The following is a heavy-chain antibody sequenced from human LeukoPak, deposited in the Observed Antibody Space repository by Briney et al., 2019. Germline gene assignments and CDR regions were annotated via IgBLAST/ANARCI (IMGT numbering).Heavy chain of an antibody. V-gene: IGHV3-7*01. CDR1: GFTFSAYW. CDR3: ARSCSGGTCNFPKFEP. CDR2: IKQDGSDK. Sequence: GGSLRLSCAASGFTFSAYWMSWVRQAPGKGLEWVAHIKQDGSDKYYADSVRGRFTVSSDNAKNSLYLQMNSQRAEDTAVYYCARSCSGGTCNFPKFEPWGQGTLVTVSS. D-gene: IGHD2-15*01. J-gene: IGHJ5*02.